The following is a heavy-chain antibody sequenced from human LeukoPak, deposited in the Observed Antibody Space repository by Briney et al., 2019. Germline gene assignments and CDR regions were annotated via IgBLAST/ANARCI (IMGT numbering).Heavy chain of an antibody. CDR1: GYSISSGYY. V-gene: IGHV4-38-2*02. CDR3: ARGAPATEDYYLDV. Sequence: SETLSLTCTVSGYSISSGYYWGWFGQPPGKGLEWIGSIYHSGSTNYNPSLKSRVTISIDKSKNKFSLKLSSVTAADTAVYYCARGAPATEDYYLDVWGKGTTVTVSS. J-gene: IGHJ6*03. CDR2: IYHSGST.